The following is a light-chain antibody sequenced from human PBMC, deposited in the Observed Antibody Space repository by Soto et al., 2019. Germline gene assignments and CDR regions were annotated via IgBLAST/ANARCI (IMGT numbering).Light chain of an antibody. J-gene: IGLJ1*01. Sequence: QSVLTQPVSVSGSPGQSITISCTGTSTDIGAYNYVSWYQQHPGKAPKLLIYEVTNRPSGVSNRFSGSKSGNTASLTISGLQAEDEANYYCNSYTTLSNRVFGTGTKVTVL. V-gene: IGLV2-14*01. CDR1: STDIGAYNY. CDR2: EVT. CDR3: NSYTTLSNRV.